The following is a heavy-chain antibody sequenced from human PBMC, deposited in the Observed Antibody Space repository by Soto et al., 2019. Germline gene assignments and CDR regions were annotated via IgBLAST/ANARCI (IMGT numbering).Heavy chain of an antibody. V-gene: IGHV1-8*01. CDR1: GYTFTSYD. Sequence: ASVKVSCKASGYTFTSYDINWVRQATGQGLEWMGWMNPNSGNTGYAQKFQGRVTMTRNTSISTAYMELSSLRSEDTAVYYCASFVPAATYYYYYGMDVWGRGTTVTVSS. J-gene: IGHJ6*02. CDR3: ASFVPAATYYYYYGMDV. CDR2: MNPNSGNT. D-gene: IGHD2-2*01.